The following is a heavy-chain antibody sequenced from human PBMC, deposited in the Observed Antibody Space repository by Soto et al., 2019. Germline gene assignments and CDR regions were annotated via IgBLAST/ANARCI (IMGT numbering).Heavy chain of an antibody. CDR2: INPDGSEK. V-gene: IGHV3-7*01. J-gene: IGHJ3*02. D-gene: IGHD1-26*01. CDR3: AIEKVGAPSVHVFDI. Sequence: GGSLRLSCAASGFSFSNVWMTWVRQAPGKGLECLACINPDGSEKYYVDSVKGRFTVSRDNARNSLYVQMNSLRADDTAVYYCAIEKVGAPSVHVFDIWGQGTMVTVSS. CDR1: GFSFSNVW.